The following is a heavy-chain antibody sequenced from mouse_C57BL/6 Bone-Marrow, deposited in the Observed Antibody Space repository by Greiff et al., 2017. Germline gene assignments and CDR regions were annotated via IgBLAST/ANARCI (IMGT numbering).Heavy chain of an antibody. CDR3: ARGGLGREDY. J-gene: IGHJ4*01. V-gene: IGHV1-81*01. D-gene: IGHD4-1*01. Sequence: VKLQESGAELARPGASVKLSCKASGYTFTSYGISWVKQRTGQGLEWIGEIYPRSGNTYYNEKFKGKATLTADKSSSTAYMELRSLTSEDSAVYFCARGGLGREDYWGQGTSVTVSS. CDR2: IYPRSGNT. CDR1: GYTFTSYG.